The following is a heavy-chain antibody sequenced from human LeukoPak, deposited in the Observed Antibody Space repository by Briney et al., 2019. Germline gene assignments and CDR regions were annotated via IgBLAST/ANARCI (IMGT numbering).Heavy chain of an antibody. CDR1: GFTFRDFA. J-gene: IGHJ5*02. CDR3: VKDRWVEA. CDR2: ICNSGVAT. Sequence: PWGSLRLSCSVSGFTFRDFAMHWVRQAPGKGLEYVSSICNSGVATYYADSVKGRSTISSDNYKKTLYLQMTSLTAEDTAVYYCVKDRWVEAWGQSTLVTVSS. V-gene: IGHV3-64D*09. D-gene: IGHD4-23*01.